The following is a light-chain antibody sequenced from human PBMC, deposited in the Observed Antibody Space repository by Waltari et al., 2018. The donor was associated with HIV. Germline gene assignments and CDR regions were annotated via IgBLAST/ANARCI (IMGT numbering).Light chain of an antibody. J-gene: IGLJ1*01. CDR3: AAWDDTLKVYV. V-gene: IGLV1-44*01. Sequence: QSVLAQPPSVSGAPGQRVTISCSGSGSNIRSNYVNWYQQLPVTAPRVLIYNDGHRPSGVPARFSGSKAGTTASLAISGLQSEDEADYYCAAWDDTLKVYVFGTGTKLTVL. CDR2: NDG. CDR1: GSNIRSNY.